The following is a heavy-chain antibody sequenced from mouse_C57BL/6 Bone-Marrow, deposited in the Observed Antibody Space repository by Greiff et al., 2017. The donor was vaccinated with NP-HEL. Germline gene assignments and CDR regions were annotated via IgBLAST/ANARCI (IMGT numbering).Heavy chain of an antibody. D-gene: IGHD2-1*01. Sequence: QVHVKQPGAELVKPGASVKLSCKASGYTFTSYWMHWVKQRPGRGLEWIGRIDPNSGGTKYNEKFKSKATLTVDKPSSTAYMQLSSLTSEDSAVYYCARSGYGNYVGYRYFDVWGTGTTVTVSS. CDR2: IDPNSGGT. J-gene: IGHJ1*03. CDR3: ARSGYGNYVGYRYFDV. V-gene: IGHV1-72*01. CDR1: GYTFTSYW.